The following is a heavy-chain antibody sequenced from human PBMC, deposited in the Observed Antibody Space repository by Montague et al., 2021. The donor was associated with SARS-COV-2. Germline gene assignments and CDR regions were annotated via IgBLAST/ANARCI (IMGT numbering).Heavy chain of an antibody. D-gene: IGHD3-9*01. CDR3: AKEDILTGYYGRDITYYYYGIDV. CDR1: GFTFSSYG. J-gene: IGHJ6*02. Sequence: SLRLSFAASGFTFSSYGMHWVRQAPGKGLEWVAVIWYDGSNKYYADSVKGRFTISRDNSKNTLYLQMNSLRAEDTAVYYCAKEDILTGYYGRDITYYYYGIDVWGQGTTVTVSS. CDR2: IWYDGSNK. V-gene: IGHV3-33*06.